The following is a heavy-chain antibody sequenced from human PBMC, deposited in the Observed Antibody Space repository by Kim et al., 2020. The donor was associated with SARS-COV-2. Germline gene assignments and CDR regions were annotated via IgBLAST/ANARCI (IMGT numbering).Heavy chain of an antibody. CDR2: ISWDGGST. CDR1: GFTFDDYA. D-gene: IGHD3-10*01. V-gene: IGHV3-43D*03. Sequence: GGSLRLSCAASGFTFDDYAMHWVRQAPGKGLEWVSLISWDGGSTYYADSVKGRFTISRDNSKNSLYLQMNSLRAEDTALYYCVWFGDFRGAFDYWGQGTLVTVSS. CDR3: VWFGDFRGAFDY. J-gene: IGHJ4*02.